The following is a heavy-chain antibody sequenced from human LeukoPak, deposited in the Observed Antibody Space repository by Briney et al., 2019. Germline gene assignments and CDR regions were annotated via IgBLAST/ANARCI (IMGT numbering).Heavy chain of an antibody. CDR3: ARVKLYYFDY. D-gene: IGHD3-10*01. CDR2: IYYSGST. V-gene: IGHV4-31*03. Sequence: SQTLSLTCTVSGDSISSGGYYWSWIRQHPGKGLEWIGYIYYSGSTYYNPSLKSRVTISVDTSKNQFSLKLSSVTAADTAVYYCARVKLYYFDYWGQGTLVTVSS. CDR1: GDSISSGGYY. J-gene: IGHJ4*02.